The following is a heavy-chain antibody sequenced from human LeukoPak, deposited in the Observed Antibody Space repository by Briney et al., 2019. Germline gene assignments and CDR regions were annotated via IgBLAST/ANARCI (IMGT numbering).Heavy chain of an antibody. V-gene: IGHV4-4*02. CDR3: AREGGFYRPLDY. CDR1: GGSVSSTNW. J-gene: IGHJ4*02. Sequence: SETLSLTCGVPGGSVSSTNWWTWIRQPPGKGLEWIGEVHLDGRTNFNPSLKSRLTMSVDLSENHVSLKLTSATAADTAVYYCAREGGFYRPLDYSGQGTLVTVSS. D-gene: IGHD6-25*01. CDR2: VHLDGRT.